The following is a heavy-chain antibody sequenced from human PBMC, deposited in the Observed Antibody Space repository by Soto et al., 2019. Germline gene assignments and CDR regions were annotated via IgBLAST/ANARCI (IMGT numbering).Heavy chain of an antibody. CDR1: GGSISSGGYY. CDR3: ARRIAARPDRGYYFDY. D-gene: IGHD6-6*01. V-gene: IGHV4-31*03. CDR2: IYYSGST. Sequence: PSETLSLTCTVSGGSISSGGYYWSWIRQHPGKGLEWIGYIYYSGSTYYNPSLKSRVTISVDTSKNQFSLKLSSVTAADTAVYYCARRIAARPDRGYYFDYRGQGTLVTVSS. J-gene: IGHJ4*02.